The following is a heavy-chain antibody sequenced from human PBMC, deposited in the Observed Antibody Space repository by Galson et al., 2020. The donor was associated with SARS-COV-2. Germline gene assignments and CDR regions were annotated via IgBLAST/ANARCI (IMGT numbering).Heavy chain of an antibody. Sequence: GGSLRLSCAASGFILSDYALHWVRQAPGKGLEYVLAISSNGRSTDYVDSVKGRFTVSRDNSKNTLYLQMGSVRPEDMAVYYCARGAGTDYYGMDVWGQGTTVTVSS. D-gene: IGHD6-13*01. CDR2: ISSNGRST. CDR3: ARGAGTDYYGMDV. J-gene: IGHJ6*02. V-gene: IGHV3-64*02. CDR1: GFILSDYA.